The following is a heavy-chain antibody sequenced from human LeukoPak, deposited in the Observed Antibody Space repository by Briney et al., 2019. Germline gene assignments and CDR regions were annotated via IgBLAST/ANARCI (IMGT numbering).Heavy chain of an antibody. V-gene: IGHV3-30*18. CDR3: AKSSSSWRVY. CDR2: ISYDGSNK. CDR1: GFTFSSYG. D-gene: IGHD6-13*01. J-gene: IGHJ4*02. Sequence: PGGSLRLSCAASGFTFSSYGMHWVRQAPGKGLEWVAVISYDGSNKYYADSVKGRFTISRDNSKNTLYLQMNSLRAEDTAAYYCAKSSSSWRVYWGQGTLVTVSS.